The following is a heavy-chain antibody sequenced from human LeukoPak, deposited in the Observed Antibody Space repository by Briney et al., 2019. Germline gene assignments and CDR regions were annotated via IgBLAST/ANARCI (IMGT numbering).Heavy chain of an antibody. CDR2: IYYIGST. CDR3: ARYSYGSRSFLENGWFDP. Sequence: SETLSLTCTVSGGSISSGGYYWSWVRQHPGKGLEWIGYIYYIGSTYYNPSLKSRVTISVDTSKKQFSLKLRSVTAADTAVYYCARYSYGSRSFLENGWFDPWGQGALVTVSS. V-gene: IGHV4-31*03. J-gene: IGHJ5*02. CDR1: GGSISSGGYY. D-gene: IGHD3-10*01.